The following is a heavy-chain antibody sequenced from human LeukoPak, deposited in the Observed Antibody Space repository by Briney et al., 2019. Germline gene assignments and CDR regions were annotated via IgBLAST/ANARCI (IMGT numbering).Heavy chain of an antibody. CDR1: GGTFSSYT. CDR3: ARMGSYSEFDY. D-gene: IGHD1-26*01. V-gene: IGHV1-69*02. Sequence: SVKVSCKASGGTFSSYTISWVRQAPGQGLEWMGRIIPILGIANYAQKFQGRVTITADKSTSTAYMELSSLRSEDTAVYYCARMGSYSEFDYWGQGTLVTVSS. CDR2: IIPILGIA. J-gene: IGHJ4*02.